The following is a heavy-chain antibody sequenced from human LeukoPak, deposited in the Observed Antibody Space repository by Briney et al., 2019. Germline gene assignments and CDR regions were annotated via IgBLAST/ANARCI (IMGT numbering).Heavy chain of an antibody. Sequence: PSETLSLTCTVSGYSISSGYYWGWIRQPPGKGLEWIGSIYHSGSTYYNPSLKSRVTISVDTSKNQFSLKLSSVTAADTAVYYCAREAVVVVPEDYYYYMDVWGKGTTVTISS. D-gene: IGHD2-15*01. J-gene: IGHJ6*03. V-gene: IGHV4-38-2*02. CDR2: IYHSGST. CDR3: AREAVVVVPEDYYYYMDV. CDR1: GYSISSGYY.